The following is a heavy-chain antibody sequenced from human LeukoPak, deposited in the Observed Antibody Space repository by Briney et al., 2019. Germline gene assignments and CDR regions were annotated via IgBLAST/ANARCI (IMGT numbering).Heavy chain of an antibody. V-gene: IGHV1-18*04. CDR2: ISAYNGNT. D-gene: IGHD2-2*01. CDR3: ARTYRSSTSCYWVFDY. Sequence: ASVKVSCKASGYTFTSYGISWVRQAPGQGLEWMGWISAYNGNTNYAQKLQGRVTMTTDTSTSTAYMELRSLRSDDTAVYYCARTYRSSTSCYWVFDYWGQGTLVTVSS. CDR1: GYTFTSYG. J-gene: IGHJ4*02.